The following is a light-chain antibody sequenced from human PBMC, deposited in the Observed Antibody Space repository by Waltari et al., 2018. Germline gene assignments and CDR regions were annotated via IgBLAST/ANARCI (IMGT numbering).Light chain of an antibody. Sequence: QSALTQPASVSGSPGQSITISCTGTSTDVDSYNYVSWYQQHPGKAPKLIIFEVTDGPPGVSNRFCGSKSGNTASLTISGLQAEDEADYYCSSYTLSSNLEFFGGGTKLTVL. CDR1: STDVDSYNY. V-gene: IGLV2-14*01. CDR3: SSYTLSSNLEF. CDR2: EVT. J-gene: IGLJ2*01.